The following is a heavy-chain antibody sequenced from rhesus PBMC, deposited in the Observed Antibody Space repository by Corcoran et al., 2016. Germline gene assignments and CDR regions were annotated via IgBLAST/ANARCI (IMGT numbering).Heavy chain of an antibody. CDR1: GGSVSSSNW. D-gene: IGHD6-13*01. CDR2: ISGSSGST. V-gene: IGHV4-65*01. CDR3: ARDGTYSSWSLDY. Sequence: QVQLQESGPGLVKPSETLSLTCAVSGGSVSSSNWWSWIRQPPGKGLEWIGYISGSSGSTYYNPSLKSRVTISTDTSKNQFSLKLSSVTAADTAVYYCARDGTYSSWSLDYWGQGVLVTVSS. J-gene: IGHJ4*01.